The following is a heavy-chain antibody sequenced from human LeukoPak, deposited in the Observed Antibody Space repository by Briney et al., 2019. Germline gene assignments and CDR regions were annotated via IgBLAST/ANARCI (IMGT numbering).Heavy chain of an antibody. J-gene: IGHJ5*02. V-gene: IGHV4-34*12. D-gene: IGHD2-2*01. CDR1: GGSFTDYY. CDR2: IIHSGST. Sequence: PSETLSLACAVHGGSFTDYYWTWIRQPPGKGLEWIGEIIHSGSTNYNPSLKSRVTMSVDTSKNQFSLNLSSVTAADTAVYYCARPVRPRGRILVDPASLGGFDPWGQGTLVTDSS. CDR3: ARPVRPRGRILVDPASLGGFDP.